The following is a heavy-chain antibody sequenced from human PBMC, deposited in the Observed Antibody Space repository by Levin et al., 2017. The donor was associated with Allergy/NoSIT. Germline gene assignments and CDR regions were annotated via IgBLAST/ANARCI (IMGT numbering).Heavy chain of an antibody. CDR2: ISGKSDYI. D-gene: IGHD3-9*01. J-gene: IGHJ4*02. CDR3: ARNYDIVTGYYAGDY. CDR1: GFTFSDYS. Sequence: GGSLRLSCVVSGFTFSDYSMMWVRQAPGKGLDWVSSISGKSDYIFYGDSVKGRFTVSRDNAKNSLYLQMNSLRVEDTAVYYCARNYDIVTGYYAGDYWGQGTLVTVS. V-gene: IGHV3-21*01.